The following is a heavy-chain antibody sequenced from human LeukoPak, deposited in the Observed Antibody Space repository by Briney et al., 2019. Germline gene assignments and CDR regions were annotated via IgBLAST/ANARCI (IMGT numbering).Heavy chain of an antibody. CDR2: IYYSGST. CDR1: GGSISSYY. J-gene: IGHJ4*02. Sequence: SETLSLTCTVSGGSISSYYWSWIRQPPGKGLEWIGYIYYSGSTNYNPSLKSRVTISVDTSKNQFSLKLSSVTAADTAVYYCARRGYSGYEVYFDYWGQGTLVTVSS. D-gene: IGHD5-12*01. CDR3: ARRGYSGYEVYFDY. V-gene: IGHV4-59*08.